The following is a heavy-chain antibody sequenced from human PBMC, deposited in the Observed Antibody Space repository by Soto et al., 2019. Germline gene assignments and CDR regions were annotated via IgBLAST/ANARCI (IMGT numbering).Heavy chain of an antibody. D-gene: IGHD3-10*01. V-gene: IGHV5-10-1*01. CDR2: IDPSDSYT. CDR1: GYSFTSYW. Sequence: GESLKISCKGSGYSFTSYWISWVRQMPGKGLEWMGRIDPSDSYTNYSPSFQGHVTISADKSISTAYLQWSSLKASDTAMYYCARRPIHYYGSGSYYHYYYYGMDVWGQGTTVTVSS. J-gene: IGHJ6*02. CDR3: ARRPIHYYGSGSYYHYYYYGMDV.